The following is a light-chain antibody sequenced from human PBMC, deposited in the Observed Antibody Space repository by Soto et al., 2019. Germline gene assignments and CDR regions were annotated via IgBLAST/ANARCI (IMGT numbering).Light chain of an antibody. CDR3: QQYNNWPPCT. CDR1: QSVSSN. CDR2: GAS. V-gene: IGKV3-15*01. Sequence: EMVITQSPATLSVSPGERATLSCRASQSVSSNLAWYQQKPGQAPRLLIYGASNRATGVPARFSGSGSGTQFTLTISSLXSEDFAVYYCQQYNNWPPCTFGQGTKVDIK. J-gene: IGKJ1*01.